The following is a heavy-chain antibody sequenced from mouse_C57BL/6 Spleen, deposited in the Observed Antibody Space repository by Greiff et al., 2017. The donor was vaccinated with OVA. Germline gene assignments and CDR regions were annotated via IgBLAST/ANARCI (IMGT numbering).Heavy chain of an antibody. Sequence: VQLQQSGAELMKPGASVKLSCKATGYTFTGYWIEWVKQRPGHGLEWIGEILPGSGRTNYNEKFKGKATFTADTSSNTAYMQLSSLTTEDSAIYYCARRYYYGSSYIWYFDVWGTGTTVTVSS. CDR2: ILPGSGRT. J-gene: IGHJ1*03. V-gene: IGHV1-9*01. D-gene: IGHD1-1*01. CDR1: GYTFTGYW. CDR3: ARRYYYGSSYIWYFDV.